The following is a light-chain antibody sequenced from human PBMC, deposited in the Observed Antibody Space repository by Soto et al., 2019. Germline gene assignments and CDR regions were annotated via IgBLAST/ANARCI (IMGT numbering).Light chain of an antibody. CDR1: QSVPRH. Sequence: EIVLTQSPASLSLSPGETATVSCMASQSVPRHLAWYQQRPGLAPRLLIYDSSSRATGIPARFSGSGSGTEFTLTISSLQSEDFAVYYCQQYHNWPITFGQGTRLEIK. CDR3: QQYHNWPIT. J-gene: IGKJ5*01. CDR2: DSS. V-gene: IGKV3D-15*01.